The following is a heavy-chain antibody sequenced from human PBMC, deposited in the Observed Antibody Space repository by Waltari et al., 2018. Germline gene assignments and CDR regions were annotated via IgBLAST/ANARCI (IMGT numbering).Heavy chain of an antibody. CDR1: GGPFRDYY. V-gene: IGHV4-34*01. J-gene: IGHJ4*02. CDR3: GRLPYNNGSDY. CDR2: INQRGTA. Sequence: TCAVSGGPFRDYYWTWIRQSPGKGLEWIGDINQRGTATYSPSLKSRLSISVDSSKSHFSLRLTSVTAADTAMYFCGRLPYNNGSDYWGQGSLVTVSA. D-gene: IGHD3-10*01.